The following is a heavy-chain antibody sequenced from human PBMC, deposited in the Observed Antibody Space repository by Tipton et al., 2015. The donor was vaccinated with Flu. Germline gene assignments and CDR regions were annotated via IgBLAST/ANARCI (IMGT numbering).Heavy chain of an antibody. CDR2: IRYDGSNK. CDR3: ARDRWGIAAGGYFDY. J-gene: IGHJ4*02. D-gene: IGHD6-13*01. CDR1: GFTFSSYG. Sequence: QVQLVQSGGGVVQPGGSLRLSCAASGFTFSSYGMHWVRQAPGKGLEWVAFIRYDGSNKYYADSVKGRFTISRDNSKNTLYLQMNSLRAEDTAVYYCARDRWGIAAGGYFDYWGQGTLVTVSS. V-gene: IGHV3-30*02.